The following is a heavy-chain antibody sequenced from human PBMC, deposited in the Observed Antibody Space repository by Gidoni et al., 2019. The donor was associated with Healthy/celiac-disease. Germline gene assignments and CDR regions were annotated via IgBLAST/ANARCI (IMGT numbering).Heavy chain of an antibody. V-gene: IGHV4-39*01. CDR3: ARRRVWSGYSAEGMDV. J-gene: IGHJ6*02. Sequence: QLQLQESGPGLVKPSETLSLTCTVSGGSISSSSYYWGWIRQPPGKGLEWIGSIYYSGSTYYNPSLKSRVTISVDTSKNQFSLKLSSVTAADTAVYYCARRRVWSGYSAEGMDVWGQGTTVTVSS. D-gene: IGHD3-3*01. CDR1: GGSISSSSYY. CDR2: IYYSGST.